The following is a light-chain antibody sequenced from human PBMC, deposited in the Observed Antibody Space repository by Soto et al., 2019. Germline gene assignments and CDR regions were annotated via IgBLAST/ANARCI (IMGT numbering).Light chain of an antibody. CDR3: CSYGGSSAFII. Sequence: QSALTQPRSVSGSPGQSVTISCTGTSRDVGGYNYVSWYQQHPGKAPKLLIYDVTKRPSGVPDRFSASKSDNTASLTISGLQAEDEADYYCCSYGGSSAFIIFGGGTTLTVL. CDR2: DVT. CDR1: SRDVGGYNY. V-gene: IGLV2-11*01. J-gene: IGLJ2*01.